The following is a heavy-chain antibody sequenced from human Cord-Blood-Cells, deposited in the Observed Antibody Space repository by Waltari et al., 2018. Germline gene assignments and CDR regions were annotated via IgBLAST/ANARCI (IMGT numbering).Heavy chain of an antibody. CDR2: IYYSGST. J-gene: IGHJ3*02. Sequence: QVQLQESGPGLVKPSETLSLTCTVSGGSISSYYWSWIWQPPGKGLEWIGYIYYSGSTNYNPSLKSRVTISVDTSKNQFSLKLSSVTAADTAVYYCARAIAAAGAFDIWGQGTMVTVSS. CDR1: GGSISSYY. CDR3: ARAIAAAGAFDI. V-gene: IGHV4-59*01. D-gene: IGHD6-13*01.